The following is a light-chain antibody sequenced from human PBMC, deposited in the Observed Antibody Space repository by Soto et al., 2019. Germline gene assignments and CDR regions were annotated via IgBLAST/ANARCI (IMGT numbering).Light chain of an antibody. Sequence: QSVLTQPPSVSAAPGQKVTISCSGSSSNIGNNYVSWYQQLPGTAPKLLIYENNKRPSGIPDRFSGSKSGTSATLGITGRQTGDEADYYCGTWDSSLSAWVFGGGTQLTVL. V-gene: IGLV1-51*02. CDR1: SSNIGNNY. J-gene: IGLJ7*01. CDR3: GTWDSSLSAWV. CDR2: ENN.